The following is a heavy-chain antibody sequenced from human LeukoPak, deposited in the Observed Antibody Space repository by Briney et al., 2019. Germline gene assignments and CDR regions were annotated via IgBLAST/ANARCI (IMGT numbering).Heavy chain of an antibody. V-gene: IGHV3-30*18. CDR2: ISYDGSNK. CDR3: AKASGYSFGHFDY. J-gene: IGHJ4*02. Sequence: GGSLRLSCAASGFTFSSYGMHWVRQAPGKGLEWVAVISYDGSNKYYADSVKGRFTISRDNSKNTLYLQMNNLRPEDTALYYCAKASGYSFGHFDYWGQGTLVTVSS. D-gene: IGHD5-18*01. CDR1: GFTFSSYG.